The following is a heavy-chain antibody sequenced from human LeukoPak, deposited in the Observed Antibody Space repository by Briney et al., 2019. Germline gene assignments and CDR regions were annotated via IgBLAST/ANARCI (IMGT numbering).Heavy chain of an antibody. D-gene: IGHD3-16*01. CDR1: GGSFSGYY. V-gene: IGHV4-34*01. CDR2: INHSGRT. Sequence: SETLSLTCAVYGGSFSGYYWSWIRQPPGKGLEWIGEINHSGRTNYNPSLKSRVTISVDTSKNQFSLKLSSVTAADTAVYYCARGVWNYDYVWGTFGFDPWGQGTLVTVSS. CDR3: ARGVWNYDYVWGTFGFDP. J-gene: IGHJ5*02.